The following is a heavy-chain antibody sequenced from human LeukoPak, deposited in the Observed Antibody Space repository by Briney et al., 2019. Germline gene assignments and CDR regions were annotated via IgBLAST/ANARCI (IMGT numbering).Heavy chain of an antibody. J-gene: IGHJ4*02. CDR2: INHSGST. CDR3: ASVADERSYDY. CDR1: GGSFSGYY. Sequence: SETLSLTCAVYGGSFSGYYWSWIRQPPGKGLEWIGEINHSGSTNYNPSLKSRVTISVDTSKNQFSLKLSSVTAADTAVYYCASVADERSYDYWGQGTLVTVSS. V-gene: IGHV4-34*01. D-gene: IGHD2-21*01.